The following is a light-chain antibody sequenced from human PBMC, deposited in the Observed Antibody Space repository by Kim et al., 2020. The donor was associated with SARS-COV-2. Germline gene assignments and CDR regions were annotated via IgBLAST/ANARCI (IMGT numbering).Light chain of an antibody. CDR3: PQTYISPFT. J-gene: IGKJ3*01. CDR2: AAS. V-gene: IGKV1-39*01. CDR1: QNINSH. Sequence: ASLGDRVTITCRTSQNINSHLNWYHQKPGRAPKLLIYAASTLQGGVPSRFSGSGSETDFTLTISSLQPEDFATYFCPQTYISPFTFGPGTKVDIK.